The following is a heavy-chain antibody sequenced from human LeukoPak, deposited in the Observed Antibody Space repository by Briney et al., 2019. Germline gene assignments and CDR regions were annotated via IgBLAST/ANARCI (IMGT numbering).Heavy chain of an antibody. CDR3: AKHYMGSYDNRGLDY. CDR2: IYYSGYT. Sequence: PSETLSLTCTVSGGSISSSNYYWGWIRQPPGKGLEWIGSIYYSGYTYYNPSVESRVTISVDTSKNQFSLKLSSVTAADTAVYYRAKHYMGSYDNRGLDYWGQGSLVTVSS. V-gene: IGHV4-39*01. D-gene: IGHD3-10*01. J-gene: IGHJ4*02. CDR1: GGSISSSNYY.